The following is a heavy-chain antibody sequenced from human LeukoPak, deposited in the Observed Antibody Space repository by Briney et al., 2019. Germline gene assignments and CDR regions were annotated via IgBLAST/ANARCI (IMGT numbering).Heavy chain of an antibody. J-gene: IGHJ4*02. CDR3: ARDPRHPDY. Sequence: GGSLRLSCAVSGFTFSSYWMSWVRQAPGKGLEWVGNINPNGSDTYYVDSVRGRFTISRDNAKNSLSLQVNSLRTEDTAVYFCARDPRHPDYLGQGTLVIVSS. CDR2: INPNGSDT. V-gene: IGHV3-7*05. CDR1: GFTFSSYW.